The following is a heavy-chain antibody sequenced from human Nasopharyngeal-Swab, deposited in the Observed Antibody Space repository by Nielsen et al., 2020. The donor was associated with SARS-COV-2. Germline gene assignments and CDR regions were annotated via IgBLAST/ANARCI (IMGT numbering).Heavy chain of an antibody. CDR2: IYYSGST. CDR3: ARAAITTIVVVSAFDI. J-gene: IGHJ3*02. V-gene: IGHV4-31*02. D-gene: IGHD3-22*01. Sequence: WIRQPPGKGLEWIGYIYYSGSTYYNPSLKSRVTISVDTSKNQFSLKLSSVTAADTAVYYCARAAITTIVVVSAFDIWGQGTMVTVSS.